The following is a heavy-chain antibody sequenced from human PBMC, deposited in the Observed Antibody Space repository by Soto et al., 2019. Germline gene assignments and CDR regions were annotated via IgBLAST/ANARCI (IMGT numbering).Heavy chain of an antibody. D-gene: IGHD2-15*01. V-gene: IGHV3-21*01. CDR2: ISSSSTHT. CDR1: GFTFSDYS. J-gene: IGHJ6*02. CDR3: TRDGSSGSCTRCYGMDV. Sequence: EVQMVESGGGLVKPGGSLRLSCAGSGFTFSDYSMNWVRQAPGKGPEWVPSISSSSTHTYYRDSVKGRFTISRDNAKNSLYLQMSSLRAEDTAVYYCTRDGSSGSCTRCYGMDVWGQGTTVTVSS.